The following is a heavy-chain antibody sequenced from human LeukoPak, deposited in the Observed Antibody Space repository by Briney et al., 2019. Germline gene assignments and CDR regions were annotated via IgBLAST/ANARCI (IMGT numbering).Heavy chain of an antibody. Sequence: ASVKVACKASGYTFTGYYMHWVRQAPGQGLEWMGWINPNSGGTNYAQKFQGRVTMTRDTSISTAYLELSSLRSEDTAVYYCARQTSGGYTVFFGKPRGHWFDPWGQGTLVTVSS. CDR3: ARQTSGGYTVFFGKPRGHWFDP. D-gene: IGHD3-3*01. CDR2: INPNSGGT. CDR1: GYTFTGYY. J-gene: IGHJ5*02. V-gene: IGHV1-2*02.